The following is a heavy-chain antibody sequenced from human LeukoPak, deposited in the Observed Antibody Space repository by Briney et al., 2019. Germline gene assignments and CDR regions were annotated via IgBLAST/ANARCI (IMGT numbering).Heavy chain of an antibody. V-gene: IGHV3-23*01. Sequence: PGGSLRLSWAASGFTFSNAWMSWVRQVPGKGQDWVSSISGSDGSTYYAGSVKGRFTISRDNSKNTLYLQMNSLRADDTAIYYCVKDWDMAPGYWGQGTLVTVSS. CDR2: ISGSDGST. CDR3: VKDWDMAPGY. CDR1: GFTFSNAW. J-gene: IGHJ4*02. D-gene: IGHD2-15*01.